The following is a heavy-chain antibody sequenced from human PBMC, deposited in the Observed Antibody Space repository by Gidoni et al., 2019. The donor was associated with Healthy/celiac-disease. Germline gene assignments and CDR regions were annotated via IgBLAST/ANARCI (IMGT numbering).Heavy chain of an antibody. CDR1: GFTFRSYA. V-gene: IGHV3-23*01. CDR3: ATTYAGTLVYYFDY. J-gene: IGHJ4*02. Sequence: EVQLLESGVCLVQPGGSLRLPCVASGFTFRSYAMSWVRQAPGKGLEWVSAISGSGGSTYYADSVKGRFTISRDNSKNTLYLQMNSMRAEDTAVYYCATTYAGTLVYYFDYWGQGTLVTVSS. D-gene: IGHD2-8*01. CDR2: ISGSGGST.